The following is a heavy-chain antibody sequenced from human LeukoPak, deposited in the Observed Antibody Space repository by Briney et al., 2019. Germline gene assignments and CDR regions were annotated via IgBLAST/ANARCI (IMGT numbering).Heavy chain of an antibody. D-gene: IGHD3-9*01. CDR3: ARWIRYFDWWEKTDY. CDR2: IYYSGST. J-gene: IGHJ4*02. CDR1: GNSVSSYH. V-gene: IGHV4-59*08. Sequence: SETLSLTCTVSGNSVSSYHWSWIRQPPGKGLEWIGCIYYSGSTYYNPSLKSRVTISVDTSKNQFSLKLSSVTAADTAVYYCARWIRYFDWWEKTDYWGQGTLVTVSS.